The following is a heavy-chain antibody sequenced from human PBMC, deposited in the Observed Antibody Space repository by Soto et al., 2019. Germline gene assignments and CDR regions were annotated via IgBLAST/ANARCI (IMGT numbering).Heavy chain of an antibody. Sequence: EVPLVESGGGLVQPGGSLRLSCAASAFTVSGEYMSWVRQAPGKGLEWVSGIYSGGRTYYADSVKGRFTISRDNSKNTLYLQMNTLRAEDTAVYYCARSAVSTIIGDYWGQGTLVTVSS. CDR2: IYSGGRT. CDR1: AFTVSGEY. V-gene: IGHV3-66*01. D-gene: IGHD5-12*01. CDR3: ARSAVSTIIGDY. J-gene: IGHJ4*02.